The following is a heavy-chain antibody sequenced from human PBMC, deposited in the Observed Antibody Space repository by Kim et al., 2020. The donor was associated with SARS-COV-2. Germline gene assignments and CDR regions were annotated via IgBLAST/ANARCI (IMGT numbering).Heavy chain of an antibody. V-gene: IGHV3-33*01. CDR3: ARDRIAAPFDY. D-gene: IGHD6-6*01. Sequence: GGSLRLSCAASGFTFSSYGMHWVRQAPGKGLEWVAVIWYDGSNKYYADSVKGRFTISRDNSKNTLYLQMNSLRAEDTAVYYCARDRIAAPFDYWGQGTLVTVSS. CDR1: GFTFSSYG. CDR2: IWYDGSNK. J-gene: IGHJ4*02.